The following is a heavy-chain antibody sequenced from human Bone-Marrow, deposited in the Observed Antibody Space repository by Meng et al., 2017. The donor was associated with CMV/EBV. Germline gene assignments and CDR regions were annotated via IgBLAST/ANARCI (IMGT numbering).Heavy chain of an antibody. J-gene: IGHJ6*02. CDR2: ISGST. Sequence: GESLKISCVASGFTFSNYAMTWVRQVPGKGLEWVSGISGSTYYADSVKGRFTIWRDNSKNTLFLQMNSLGAEDTAVYYCARGGVRDDFWSGYYSLRGGMDVWGQGTTVTVPS. D-gene: IGHD3-3*01. V-gene: IGHV3-23*01. CDR1: GFTFSNYA. CDR3: ARGGVRDDFWSGYYSLRGGMDV.